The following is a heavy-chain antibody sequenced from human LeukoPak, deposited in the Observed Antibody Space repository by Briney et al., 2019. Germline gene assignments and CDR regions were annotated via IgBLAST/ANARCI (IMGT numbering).Heavy chain of an antibody. CDR2: IYRGGST. V-gene: IGHV3-66*01. CDR1: GFTVSSNY. Sequence: GGSLRLSCAASGFTVSSNYMSWVRQAPGKGLEWVSIIYRGGSTDYADSVKGRFTVSRDNSKNTLYLQMNSLRAEDTAVYFCASTHPFDCWGQGTLVTVSS. J-gene: IGHJ4*02. CDR3: ASTHPFDC.